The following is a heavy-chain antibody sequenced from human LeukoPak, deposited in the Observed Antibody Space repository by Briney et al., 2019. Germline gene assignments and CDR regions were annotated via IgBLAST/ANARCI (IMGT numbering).Heavy chain of an antibody. J-gene: IGHJ4*02. CDR1: GGSISSYY. CDR2: IYTSGST. V-gene: IGHV4-4*07. D-gene: IGHD3-3*01. Sequence: SETRSLTCTVSGGSISSYYWSWIRQPAGKGLEWIGRIYTSGSTNYNPSLKSRVTMSVDTSKNQFSLKLSSVTAADTAVYYCARDESHWSGPPRPTHWGQGTLVTVSS. CDR3: ARDESHWSGPPRPTH.